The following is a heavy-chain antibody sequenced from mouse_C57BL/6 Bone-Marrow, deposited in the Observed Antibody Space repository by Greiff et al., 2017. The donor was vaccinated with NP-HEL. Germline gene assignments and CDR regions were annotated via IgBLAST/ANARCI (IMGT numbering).Heavy chain of an antibody. CDR1: GYTFTSYW. Sequence: LQESGAELVKPGASVKLSCKASGYTFTSYWMQWVKQRPGQGLEWIGEIDPSDSYTNYNQKFKGKATLTVDTSSSTAYMQLSSLTSEDSAVYYCARPYYGNYRGYFDVWGTGTTVTVSS. CDR3: ARPYYGNYRGYFDV. D-gene: IGHD2-10*01. CDR2: IDPSDSYT. J-gene: IGHJ1*03. V-gene: IGHV1-50*01.